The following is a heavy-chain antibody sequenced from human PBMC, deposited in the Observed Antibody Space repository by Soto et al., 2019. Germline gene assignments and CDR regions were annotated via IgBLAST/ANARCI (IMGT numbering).Heavy chain of an antibody. Sequence: GESLKISCKGSGYRFTSYWITWVRQMPGKGLEWMGRIDPSDSYTNYSPSFQGHVTISADKSISTAYLQWSSLKASDTALYYCARRELRSAYYYYAMDVWGQGTTVTVSS. V-gene: IGHV5-10-1*01. CDR3: ARRELRSAYYYYAMDV. D-gene: IGHD1-26*01. CDR2: IDPSDSYT. J-gene: IGHJ6*02. CDR1: GYRFTSYW.